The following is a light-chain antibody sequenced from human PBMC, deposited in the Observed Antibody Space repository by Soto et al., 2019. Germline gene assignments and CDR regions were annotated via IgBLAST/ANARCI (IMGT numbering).Light chain of an antibody. V-gene: IGKV3-20*01. J-gene: IGKJ5*01. CDR3: QQYAGPPTT. CDR1: QTVSNNY. CDR2: GAS. Sequence: EIVLTQSPGTLSLSPGGRATLSCRASQTVSNNYLAWCQQKPGQAPRVIVYGASRRATGIPDRFSGGGSGTDFTLTISRLEPEDFAVYFCQQYAGPPTTFGQGTRLEIK.